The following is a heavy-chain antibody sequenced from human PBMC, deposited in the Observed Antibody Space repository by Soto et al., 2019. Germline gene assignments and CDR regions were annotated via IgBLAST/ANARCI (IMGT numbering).Heavy chain of an antibody. CDR2: ISYDGTNK. CDR3: GRDEVRNGVGV. Sequence: QLQLVESGGGVVQPGRSLRLSCEASGFTFSNYGMHWVRQAPGKGLEWVALISYDGTNKYHADSVKGRFTISRDNSKNTLYLQMNSLRAEDTALYYCGRDEVRNGVGVWGQGTTVTVSS. CDR1: GFTFSNYG. V-gene: IGHV3-30*03. J-gene: IGHJ6*02.